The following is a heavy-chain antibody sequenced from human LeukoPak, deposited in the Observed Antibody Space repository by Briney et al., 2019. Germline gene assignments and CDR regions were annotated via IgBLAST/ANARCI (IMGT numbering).Heavy chain of an antibody. D-gene: IGHD2-2*01. CDR1: GCSFSRYT. CDR3: ARGCCSSTSFDY. CDR2: ISSSSSYI. J-gene: IGHJ4*02. Sequence: GGSYTRYRAAAGCSFSRYTMIRGRKTPDKALQWVSSISSSSSYIYYAESVKGRFTISRDNAKNSLYLQMNSLRAEDTAVYYCARGCCSSTSFDYWGQGTLVTVSS. V-gene: IGHV3-21*01.